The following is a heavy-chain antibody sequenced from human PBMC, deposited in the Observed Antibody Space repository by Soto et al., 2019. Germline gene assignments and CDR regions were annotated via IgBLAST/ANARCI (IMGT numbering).Heavy chain of an antibody. J-gene: IGHJ5*02. CDR2: TYYRSKLYN. D-gene: IGHD6-13*01. Sequence: SPTLSLPFAISGDSVSSNSAAWNCISQSPSRGLEWLGRTYYRSKLYNDYAVSVKSRITINPDTSKNQFSLQLNSVTPEDTAVYYCARAAAGTDWFDPWGQGTLVTVSS. V-gene: IGHV6-1*01. CDR1: GDSVSSNSAA. CDR3: ARAAAGTDWFDP.